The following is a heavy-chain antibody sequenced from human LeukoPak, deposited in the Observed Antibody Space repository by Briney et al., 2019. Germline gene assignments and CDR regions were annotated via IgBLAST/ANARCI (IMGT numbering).Heavy chain of an antibody. J-gene: IGHJ1*01. CDR3: ASRFVVVVAATPERKYFQH. Sequence: SETLSLTCAVYGGSFSGYYWSWIRQPPGKGLEWIGETNHSGSTNYNPSLKSRVTISVDTSKNQFSLKLSSVTAADTAVYYCASRFVVVVAATPERKYFQHWGQGTLVTVSS. CDR1: GGSFSGYY. CDR2: TNHSGST. V-gene: IGHV4-34*01. D-gene: IGHD2-15*01.